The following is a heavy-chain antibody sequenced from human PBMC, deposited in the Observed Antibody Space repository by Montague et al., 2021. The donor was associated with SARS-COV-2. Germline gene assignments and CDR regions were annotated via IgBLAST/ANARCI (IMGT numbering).Heavy chain of an antibody. CDR2: IYYSGGA. CDR3: ARGFDY. J-gene: IGHJ4*02. V-gene: IGHV4-59*01. Sequence: SETLSLTCTVDGGSISSYYWSWMRQPPWKGLGWVGYIYYSGGANYNPSLKSRVTISVDTSKNQFSLKLSYVTAADTAVYYCARGFDYWGQGTLVTVSS. CDR1: GGSISSYY.